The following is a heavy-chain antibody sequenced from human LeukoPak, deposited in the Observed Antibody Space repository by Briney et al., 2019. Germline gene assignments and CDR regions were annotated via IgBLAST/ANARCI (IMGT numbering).Heavy chain of an antibody. Sequence: PGGSLRLSFAASGFTFSSYAMSWVRQAPGKGLEWVSAISGSGGSTYYADSVKGRFTISRDNSKNTLYLQMNSLRAEDTAVYYCAKAIVVVPAAITYFDYWGQGTLVTVSS. V-gene: IGHV3-23*01. CDR2: ISGSGGST. CDR3: AKAIVVVPAAITYFDY. J-gene: IGHJ4*02. D-gene: IGHD2-2*01. CDR1: GFTFSSYA.